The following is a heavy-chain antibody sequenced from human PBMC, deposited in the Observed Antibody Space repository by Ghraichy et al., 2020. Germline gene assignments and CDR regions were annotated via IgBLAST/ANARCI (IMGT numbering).Heavy chain of an antibody. CDR3: ARGGLGYSYGDSYYYYYYRMDV. CDR2: INPNSGGT. V-gene: IGHV1-2*02. J-gene: IGHJ6*02. CDR1: GYTFTGYY. D-gene: IGHD5-18*01. Sequence: ASVKVSCKASGYTFTGYYMHWVRQAPGQGLEWMGWINPNSGGTNYAQKFQGRVTMTRDTSISTAYMELSRLRSDDTAVYYCARGGLGYSYGDSYYYYYYRMDVWGQGTTVTVSS.